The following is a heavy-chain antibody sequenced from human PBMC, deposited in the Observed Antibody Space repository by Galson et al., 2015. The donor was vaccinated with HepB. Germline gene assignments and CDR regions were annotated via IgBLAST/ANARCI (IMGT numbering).Heavy chain of an antibody. J-gene: IGHJ4*02. CDR3: ARTDCSSTSCYVVY. CDR1: GGSFSGYY. D-gene: IGHD2-2*01. Sequence: ETLSLTCAVYGGSFSGYYWSWIRQPPGKGLEWIGEINHSGSTNYNPSLKSRVTISVDTSKNQFSLKLSSVTAADTAVYYCARTDCSSTSCYVVYWGQGTLVTVSS. V-gene: IGHV4-34*01. CDR2: INHSGST.